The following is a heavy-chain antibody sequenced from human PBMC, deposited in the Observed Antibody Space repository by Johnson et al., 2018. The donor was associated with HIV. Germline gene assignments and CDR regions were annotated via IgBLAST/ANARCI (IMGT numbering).Heavy chain of an antibody. CDR2: IYSGGST. V-gene: IGHV3-66*02. Sequence: EVQLVESGGGLVKPGGSLRLSCAASGFTVSSNYMSWVRQAPGKGLEWVSVIYSGGSTYYADPVKGRFTISRDNSKNTLYLQMNSLRPEDTAVYYCARDRPSGWPDAFDIWGQGTMVTVSS. D-gene: IGHD6-19*01. CDR1: GFTVSSNY. J-gene: IGHJ3*02. CDR3: ARDRPSGWPDAFDI.